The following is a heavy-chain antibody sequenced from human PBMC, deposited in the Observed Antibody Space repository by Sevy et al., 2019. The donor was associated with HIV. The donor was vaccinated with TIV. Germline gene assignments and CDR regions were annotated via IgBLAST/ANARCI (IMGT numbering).Heavy chain of an antibody. CDR1: GFTFSNVW. J-gene: IGHJ1*01. V-gene: IGHV3-15*01. CDR2: FKSKTDGGTT. D-gene: IGHD3-16*01. Sequence: GGSLRLSCVASGFTFSNVWMSWVRQAPGKGLEWVGHFKSKTDGGTTDYAATVRGRFTISRDDSKNTLYLQMNSLKTEDTAVYYCTTGGSLFQHWGQGTLVTVSS. CDR3: TTGGSLFQH.